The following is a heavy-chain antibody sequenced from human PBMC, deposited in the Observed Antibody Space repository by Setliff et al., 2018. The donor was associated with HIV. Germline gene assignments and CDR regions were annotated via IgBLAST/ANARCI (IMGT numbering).Heavy chain of an antibody. CDR2: IYHSGST. CDR3: TKGGAHDRRKFIDY. J-gene: IGHJ4*02. D-gene: IGHD3-16*01. V-gene: IGHV4-38-2*01. CDR1: GYSISSGYY. Sequence: PSETLSLTCAVSGYSISSGYYWGWIRQPPGKGLEWIGSIYHSGSTYYNPSLKSRVTISVDTSKNQFSLRLTSVTAADTAVYFCTKGGAHDRRKFIDYWGQGTPVTVSS.